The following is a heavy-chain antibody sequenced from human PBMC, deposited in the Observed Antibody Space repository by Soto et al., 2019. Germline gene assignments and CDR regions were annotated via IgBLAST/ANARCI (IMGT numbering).Heavy chain of an antibody. D-gene: IGHD6-13*01. CDR1: GYTFTIYG. CDR3: ASEAAAGTWFDP. Sequence: ASLKVSCKASGYTFTIYGISWVRQAPGQGLEWMGWISAYNGNTNYAQKLQGRVTMTTDTSTSTAYMELRSLRSDDTAVYYCASEAAAGTWFDPWGQGTLVTVSS. CDR2: ISAYNGNT. J-gene: IGHJ5*02. V-gene: IGHV1-18*01.